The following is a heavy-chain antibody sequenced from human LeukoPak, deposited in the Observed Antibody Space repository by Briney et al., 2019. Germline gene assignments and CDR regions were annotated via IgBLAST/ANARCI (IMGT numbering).Heavy chain of an antibody. V-gene: IGHV4-34*01. CDR3: AREGRYYYGSGSYDY. D-gene: IGHD3-10*01. CDR2: INHSGGT. CDR1: GGSFSGYY. J-gene: IGHJ4*02. Sequence: KPSETLSLTCAVYGGSFSGYYWSWIRQPPGKGLEWIGEINHSGGTNYNPSLKSRVTISVDTSKNQFSLKLSSVTAADTAVYYCAREGRYYYGSGSYDYWGQGTLVTVSS.